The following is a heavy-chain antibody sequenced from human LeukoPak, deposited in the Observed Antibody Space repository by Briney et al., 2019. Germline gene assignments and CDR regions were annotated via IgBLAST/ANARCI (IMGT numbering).Heavy chain of an antibody. CDR3: AREGRMSMGIEY. CDR2: IYQDGSI. J-gene: IGHJ4*02. V-gene: IGHV4-30-2*06. Sequence: PSETLSLTCTVSGGSITSGDYSWSWIRQSPGKGLEWIGYIYQDGSIYYHPSLKSRVTVSIDVSKNQFSLKMTSVTAADTAVYFCAREGRMSMGIEYWGQGTLVTVSS. D-gene: IGHD4/OR15-4a*01. CDR1: GGSITSGDYS.